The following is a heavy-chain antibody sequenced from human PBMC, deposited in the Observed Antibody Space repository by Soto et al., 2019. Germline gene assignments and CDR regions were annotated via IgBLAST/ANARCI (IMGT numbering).Heavy chain of an antibody. D-gene: IGHD3-10*01. J-gene: IGHJ6*02. V-gene: IGHV5-51*01. CDR2: IYPGDSDT. Sequence: LGESLKISCQASGYSFTSYWIGWVRHMHGKGLEWMGIIYPGDSDTKYSPSLQGQVTISADTSISTAYLQWSSLKASDTAMYYCARRSGDRSRSYGLDVWGQGTTVTVS. CDR1: GYSFTSYW. CDR3: ARRSGDRSRSYGLDV.